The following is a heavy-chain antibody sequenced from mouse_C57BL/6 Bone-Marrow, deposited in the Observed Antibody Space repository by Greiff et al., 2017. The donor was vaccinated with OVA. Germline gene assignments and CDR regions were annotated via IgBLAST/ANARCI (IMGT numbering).Heavy chain of an antibody. J-gene: IGHJ3*01. Sequence: EVQGVESGGGLVQSGRSLRLSCATSGFTFSDFYMEWVRQAPGKGLEWIAASRNKANDYTTEYSASVKGRFIVSRDTSQSILYLQMNALRAEDTAIYYCARDERGYLFAYWGQGTLVTVSA. D-gene: IGHD2-3*01. CDR1: GFTFSDFY. CDR3: ARDERGYLFAY. V-gene: IGHV7-1*01. CDR2: SRNKANDYTT.